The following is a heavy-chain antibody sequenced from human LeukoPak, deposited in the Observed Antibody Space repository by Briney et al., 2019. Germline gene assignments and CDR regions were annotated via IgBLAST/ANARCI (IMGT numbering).Heavy chain of an antibody. CDR1: GFTFSSYA. CDR2: ISGSGGST. V-gene: IGHV3-23*01. D-gene: IGHD6-13*01. J-gene: IGHJ6*02. CDR3: AKDQGSGSSWYPNYYYYGMDV. Sequence: GGSLRLSCAASGFTFSSYAMSWVRQAPGKGLEWVSAISGSGGSTYYADSVKGRFTISRDNSKNTLYLQMNSLRAEDTAVYYCAKDQGSGSSWYPNYYYYGMDVWGQGTTVTVSS.